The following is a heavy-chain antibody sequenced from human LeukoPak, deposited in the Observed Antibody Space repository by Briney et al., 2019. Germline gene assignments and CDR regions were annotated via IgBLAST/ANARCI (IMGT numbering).Heavy chain of an antibody. CDR3: ARAVGWAVITPYYFDY. V-gene: IGHV4-34*01. CDR2: INHSGST. CDR1: GGSFSSYY. Sequence: SETLSLTYAVYGGSFSSYYWSWIRQPPGKGLEWIGEINHSGSTNYNPSLKSRVTISVDTSKNQFSLKLSSVTAADTAVYYCARAVGWAVITPYYFDYWGQGTLVTVSS. D-gene: IGHD3-22*01. J-gene: IGHJ4*02.